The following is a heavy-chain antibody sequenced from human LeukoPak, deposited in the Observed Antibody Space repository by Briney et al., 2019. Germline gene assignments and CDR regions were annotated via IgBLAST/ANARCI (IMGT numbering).Heavy chain of an antibody. CDR1: GFTFSSYA. D-gene: IGHD6-6*01. Sequence: GGSLRLSCAASGFTFSSYAMSWVRQAPGKGLEWVSAIRGSGGSTYYADSVKGRFTISRDNSKNTLYLQMNSLRAEDTAVYYCAKDQYSSSSSYFDYWGQGTLVTVSS. CDR3: AKDQYSSSSSYFDY. CDR2: IRGSGGST. J-gene: IGHJ4*02. V-gene: IGHV3-23*01.